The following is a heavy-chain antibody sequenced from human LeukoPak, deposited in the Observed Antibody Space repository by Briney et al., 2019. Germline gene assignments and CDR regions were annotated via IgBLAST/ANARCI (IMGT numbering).Heavy chain of an antibody. CDR3: ARHHNPFGGVIVADYYGMDV. D-gene: IGHD3-16*02. CDR2: IYYSGNT. CDR1: GGSISRSSYY. J-gene: IGHJ6*02. V-gene: IGHV4-39*01. Sequence: SETLSFTCTVSGGSISRSSYYWAWIRQPPGKGLEWIGSIYYSGNTYYNPSLKSRVTISVDTSKNQFSLKLSSVTAADTAVYYCARHHNPFGGVIVADYYGMDVWGQGTTVTVSS.